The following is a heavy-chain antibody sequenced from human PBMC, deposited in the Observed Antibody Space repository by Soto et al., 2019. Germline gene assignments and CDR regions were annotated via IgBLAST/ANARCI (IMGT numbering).Heavy chain of an antibody. CDR3: ARGRRMVLTGSYGYPFDY. D-gene: IGHD1-26*01. V-gene: IGHV1-18*01. CDR1: GYTFTSYG. J-gene: IGHJ4*02. CDR2: ISAYNGNT. Sequence: ASVKVSCKASGYTFTSYGISWVRQAPGQGLEWMGWISAYNGNTNYAQKLQGRVTMTTDTSTSTAYMELRSLRSDDTAVYYCARGRRMVLTGSYGYPFDYWGQGTLVTVSS.